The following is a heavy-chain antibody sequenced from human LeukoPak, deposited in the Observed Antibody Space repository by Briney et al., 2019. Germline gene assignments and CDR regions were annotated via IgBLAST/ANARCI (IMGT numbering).Heavy chain of an antibody. D-gene: IGHD2-2*01. Sequence: GRSLRLSCAASGFTFDDYAMHWVRQAPGKGLEWVSGISWNSGSIGYADSVKGRFTISRDNAKNSLYLQMNSLRAEDTALYYCAKDISNCSSTRCFYYYYGMDVWGQGTTVTVSS. CDR1: GFTFDDYA. CDR2: ISWNSGSI. J-gene: IGHJ6*02. V-gene: IGHV3-9*01. CDR3: AKDISNCSSTRCFYYYYGMDV.